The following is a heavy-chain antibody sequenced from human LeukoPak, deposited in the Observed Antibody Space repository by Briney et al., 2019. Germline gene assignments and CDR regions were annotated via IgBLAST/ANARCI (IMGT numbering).Heavy chain of an antibody. CDR2: IYYSGST. Sequence: SETLSLTFTVSGGSISSSSYYWGWIRQPPGKGLEWIGSIYYSGSTYYNPSLKSRVTISVDTSKNQFSLKLSSVTAADTAVYNCASLTYYDFWSGYWRGNFDYWGQGTLVTVSS. CDR1: GGSISSSSYY. D-gene: IGHD3-3*01. V-gene: IGHV4-39*01. J-gene: IGHJ4*02. CDR3: ASLTYYDFWSGYWRGNFDY.